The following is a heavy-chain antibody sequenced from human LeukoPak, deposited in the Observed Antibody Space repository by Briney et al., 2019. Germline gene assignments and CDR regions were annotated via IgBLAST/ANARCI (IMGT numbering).Heavy chain of an antibody. CDR1: GFTFSSYE. J-gene: IGHJ5*02. CDR3: ARNTWFDP. Sequence: GGSLRLSCAASGFTFSSYEMNWVRQAPGKGLEWVSYITSGGSTIYYADSVKGRFTISRDNAKNSLYLQMNSLRAEYTAVYYCARNTWFDPWGQGTLVTVSS. CDR2: ITSGGSTI. V-gene: IGHV3-48*03.